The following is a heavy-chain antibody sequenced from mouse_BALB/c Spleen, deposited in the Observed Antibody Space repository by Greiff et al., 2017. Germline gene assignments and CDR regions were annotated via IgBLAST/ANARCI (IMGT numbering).Heavy chain of an antibody. J-gene: IGHJ2*01. CDR2: ISNGGGST. CDR1: GFTFSSYT. Sequence: EVQVVESGGGLVQPGGSLKLSCAASGFTFSSYTMSWVRQTPEKRLEWVAYISNGGGSTYYPDTVKGRFTISRDNAKNTLYLQMSSLKSEDTAMDYCARRGLITTDFDYWGQGTTLTVSA. V-gene: IGHV5-12-2*01. D-gene: IGHD1-2*01. CDR3: ARRGLITTDFDY.